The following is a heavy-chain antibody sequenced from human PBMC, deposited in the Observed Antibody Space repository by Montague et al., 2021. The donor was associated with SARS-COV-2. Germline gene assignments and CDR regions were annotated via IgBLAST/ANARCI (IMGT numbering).Heavy chain of an antibody. CDR2: NWNGGST. CDR1: GFTFDDYG. J-gene: IGHJ4*02. Sequence: SLRLSCPASGFTFDDYGMSWVRQAPGKGLEWVSGNWNGGSTGYADSVKGRFTISRDNAKNSLYLQMNSLRAEDTALYYCATELTTHFDYWGQGTLVTVSS. D-gene: IGHD4-11*01. CDR3: ATELTTHFDY. V-gene: IGHV3-20*04.